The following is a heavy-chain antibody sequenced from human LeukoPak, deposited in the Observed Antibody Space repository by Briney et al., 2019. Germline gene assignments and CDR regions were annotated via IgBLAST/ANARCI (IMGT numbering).Heavy chain of an antibody. CDR3: ARDRARYDFWSGYYTRYYYYGMDV. CDR2: INPNSGGT. J-gene: IGHJ6*02. V-gene: IGHV1-2*04. D-gene: IGHD3-3*01. Sequence: ASVNVSCKASGYTFTGYYMHWVRQAPGQGLEWMGWINPNSGGTNYAQKFQGWVTMTRDTSISTAYMELSRLRSDDTAVYYCARDRARYDFWSGYYTRYYYYGMDVWGQGTTVTVSS. CDR1: GYTFTGYY.